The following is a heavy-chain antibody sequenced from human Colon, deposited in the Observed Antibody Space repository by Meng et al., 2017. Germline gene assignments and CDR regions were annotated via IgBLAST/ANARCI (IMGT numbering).Heavy chain of an antibody. CDR2: NSSGSGYI. V-gene: IGHV3-21*01. Sequence: GEALKISCAASGITFGSHSMNWGRQAPGKGLEWVSYNSSGSGYIYYADSLKGRITVSRDNVNNSLYLQINSLRAEDTAVYYCARGYSSAWGYFDYWGQGSLVTVSS. CDR3: ARGYSSAWGYFDY. J-gene: IGHJ4*02. CDR1: GITFGSHS. D-gene: IGHD6-25*01.